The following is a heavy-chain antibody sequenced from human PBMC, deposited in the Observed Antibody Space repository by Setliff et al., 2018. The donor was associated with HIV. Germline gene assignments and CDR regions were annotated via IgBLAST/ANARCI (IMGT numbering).Heavy chain of an antibody. D-gene: IGHD2-2*01. CDR3: ARGAFVVIPTARHDFDY. J-gene: IGHJ4*02. CDR1: GYTFTTYS. CDR2: INVGKGDT. Sequence: GASVKVSCKASGYTFTTYSIHWVRQAPGQSLEWMGWINVGKGDTKYSQELQDRVTITRDTSANTAYMELSSLRSDDTAMYYCARGAFVVIPTARHDFDYWGQGTLVTVSS. V-gene: IGHV1-3*01.